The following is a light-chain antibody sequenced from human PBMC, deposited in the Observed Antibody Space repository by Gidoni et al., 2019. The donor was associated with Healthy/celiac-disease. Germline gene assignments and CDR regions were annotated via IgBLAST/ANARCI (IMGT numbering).Light chain of an antibody. Sequence: DIQMTQSPSSLSASVGDRVTITCRASQSISSYLNWYQQKPGKAPKLLIYAASSLQSGVPSRFSGRGSWTDFTLTISSLQPEDFATYYCHQSYSTLRWTFGQGTKVEIK. CDR3: HQSYSTLRWT. CDR1: QSISSY. V-gene: IGKV1-39*01. CDR2: AAS. J-gene: IGKJ1*01.